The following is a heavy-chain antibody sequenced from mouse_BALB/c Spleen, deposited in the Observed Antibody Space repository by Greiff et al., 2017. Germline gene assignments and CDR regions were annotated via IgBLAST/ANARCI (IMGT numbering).Heavy chain of an antibody. CDR3: AREGLGRPYYFDY. J-gene: IGHJ2*01. Sequence: QVQLQQSGPGLVAPSQSLSITCTVSGFSLTSYGVHWVRQPPGKGLEWLGVIWAGGSTNYNSALMSRLSISKDNSKSQVFLKMNSLQTDDTAMYYCAREGLGRPYYFDYWGQGTTLTVSS. CDR1: GFSLTSYG. CDR2: IWAGGST. V-gene: IGHV2-9*02. D-gene: IGHD4-1*01.